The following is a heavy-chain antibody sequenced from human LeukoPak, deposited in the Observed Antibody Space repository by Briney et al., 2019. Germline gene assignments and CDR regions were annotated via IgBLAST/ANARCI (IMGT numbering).Heavy chain of an antibody. CDR2: INPNSGGT. CDR1: GYTFTGYY. CDR3: AREGYGDYYGMDV. V-gene: IGHV1-2*02. J-gene: IGHJ6*01. D-gene: IGHD4-17*01. Sequence: ASVKVSCKASGYTFTGYYMHWVRQAPGQGLEWMGWINPNSGGTNYAQKFQGRVTMTRDTSTSTVYMELSSLRSEDTAVYYCAREGYGDYYGMDVWGKGPRSPSPQ.